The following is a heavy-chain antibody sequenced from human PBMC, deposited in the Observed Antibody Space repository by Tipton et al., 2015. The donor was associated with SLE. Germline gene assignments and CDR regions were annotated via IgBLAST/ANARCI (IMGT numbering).Heavy chain of an antibody. CDR2: IYYSGST. Sequence: LRLSCTVSGGSVSSGSYYWAWIRQPPGKGPEWIGTIYYSGSTYYYPSLKSRITTSVDTSKNQFSLEVRSVTAADTAVYYCVRASPGIGNWFDPWGQGTLVTVSS. CDR1: GGSVSSGSYY. V-gene: IGHV4-39*07. D-gene: IGHD3-10*01. CDR3: VRASPGIGNWFDP. J-gene: IGHJ5*02.